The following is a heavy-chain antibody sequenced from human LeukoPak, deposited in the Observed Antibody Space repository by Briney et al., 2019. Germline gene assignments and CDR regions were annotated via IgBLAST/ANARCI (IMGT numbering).Heavy chain of an antibody. J-gene: IGHJ4*02. V-gene: IGHV4-4*02. Sequence: SETLSLTCTISGGSISTTSWWSWVRQPPGKGLEWIGEIFHSGSTNYSPSLKSRVTMSVDKSKNQFSLKLSSVTAADTAVYYCASSNTGDHVGYWGQGTLVTVSS. CDR3: ASSNTGDHVGY. CDR2: IFHSGST. CDR1: GGSISTTSW. D-gene: IGHD3-10*01.